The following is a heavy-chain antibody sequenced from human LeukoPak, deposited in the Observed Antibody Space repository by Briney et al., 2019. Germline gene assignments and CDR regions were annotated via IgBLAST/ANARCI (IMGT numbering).Heavy chain of an antibody. CDR1: GGSISSYY. D-gene: IGHD3-10*01. Sequence: PSETLSLTCTVSGGSISSYYWSWIRQPPGKGLEGIGWIYYSGNTNYNPSLKSRVTISVDTSKNQFSLKLSSVTTADTAVYYCAREGYYGSGTYYPWGQGTLVTVSS. V-gene: IGHV4-59*01. J-gene: IGHJ5*02. CDR2: IYYSGNT. CDR3: AREGYYGSGTYYP.